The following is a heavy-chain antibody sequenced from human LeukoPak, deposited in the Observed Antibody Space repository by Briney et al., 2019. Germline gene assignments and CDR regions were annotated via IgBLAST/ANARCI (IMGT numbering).Heavy chain of an antibody. Sequence: PGGTLRLSCAASGFTFSVYKMDWVRQSPGKGLEWISYINCSGDTIYYPDSVRGRFTISRDNAHNALFLQMTGLRAEDTAVYCCAKEKHQLPGLDLWGQGGPVTV. V-gene: IGHV3-48*03. CDR2: INCSGDTI. J-gene: IGHJ4*02. D-gene: IGHD2-2*01. CDR3: AKEKHQLPGLDL. CDR1: GFTFSVYK.